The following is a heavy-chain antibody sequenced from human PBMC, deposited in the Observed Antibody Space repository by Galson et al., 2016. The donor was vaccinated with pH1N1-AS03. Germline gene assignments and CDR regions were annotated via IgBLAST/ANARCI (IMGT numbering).Heavy chain of an antibody. J-gene: IGHJ4*02. CDR2: ISYSGST. V-gene: IGHV4-39*01. D-gene: IGHD3-22*01. CDR1: GGSISSTTYS. Sequence: SETLSLTCTVSGGSISSTTYSWAWVRQPPGKGLEWIGSISYSGSTYYNPSLKSRVTLSVDTSKNQFSLKLSSVTAADTAMYYCANPLDDDIIGFDYWGQGTLVSVSS. CDR3: ANPLDDDIIGFDY.